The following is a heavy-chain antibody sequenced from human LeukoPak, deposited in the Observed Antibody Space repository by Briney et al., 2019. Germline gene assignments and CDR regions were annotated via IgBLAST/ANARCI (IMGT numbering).Heavy chain of an antibody. CDR1: GFKFDDYG. CDR2: INWNGAWT. CDR3: AGYYYDSSRGFDL. J-gene: IGHJ5*02. V-gene: IGHV3-20*04. D-gene: IGHD3-22*01. Sequence: GGSLRLSCAASGFKFDDYGMSWVRQAPGKGLEWVCDINWNGAWTGYADSVKGRFTMSRDNAKNSLYLQMNSLRAEDTALYYCAGYYYDSSRGFDLWGQGTLVTVSA.